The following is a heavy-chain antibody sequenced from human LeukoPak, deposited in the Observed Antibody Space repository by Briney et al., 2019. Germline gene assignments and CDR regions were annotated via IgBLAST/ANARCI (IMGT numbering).Heavy chain of an antibody. Sequence: GGSLRLSCAASGFTFSSYAMSWVRQAPGKGLGWVSAISGSGGSTYYADSVKGRFTISRDNSKNTLYLQMNSLRAEDTAVYYCAKEKTPRVTSCRWFDPWGQGTLVTVSS. V-gene: IGHV3-23*01. CDR3: AKEKTPRVTSCRWFDP. J-gene: IGHJ5*02. CDR1: GFTFSSYA. D-gene: IGHD2-2*01. CDR2: ISGSGGST.